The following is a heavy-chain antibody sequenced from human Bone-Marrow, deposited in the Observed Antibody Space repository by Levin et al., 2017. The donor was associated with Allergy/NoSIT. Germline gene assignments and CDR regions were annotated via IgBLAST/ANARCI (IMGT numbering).Heavy chain of an antibody. CDR1: GFTFSNAW. CDR2: IKRKIEGETT. V-gene: IGHV3-15*01. D-gene: IGHD5-24*01. CDR3: TTGSVEGY. J-gene: IGHJ4*02. Sequence: ETLSLTCAASGFTFSNAWMNWVRQAPGKGLEWVGRIKRKIEGETTDYGAPVKGRFTISRDDSKNTLYLQMNSLKTEDTAVYYCTTGSVEGYWGQGTLVTVSS.